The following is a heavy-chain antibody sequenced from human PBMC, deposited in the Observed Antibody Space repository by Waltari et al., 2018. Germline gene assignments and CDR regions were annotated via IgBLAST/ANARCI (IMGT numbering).Heavy chain of an antibody. CDR1: GFAFSSHY. J-gene: IGHJ4*01. D-gene: IGHD3-10*01. CDR3: ARSPLGFGNVQDN. V-gene: IGHV3-74*01. Sequence: EVQLVESGGDLVQPGGSLRLSCAASGFAFSSHYMFWVRQAPGKGLVWVARISADGSLTDFADSVKGRFTVSRDNAKNTLFLQMNSLRAEDTAMYYCARSPLGFGNVQDNWGLGTLVIVS. CDR2: ISADGSLT.